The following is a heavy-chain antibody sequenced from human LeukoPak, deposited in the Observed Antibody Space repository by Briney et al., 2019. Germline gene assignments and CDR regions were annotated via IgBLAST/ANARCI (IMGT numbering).Heavy chain of an antibody. Sequence: GGSLRLSCAASGVTFCGYAMSWVRQAPGKGLEWVSAISGSGGSTYYADSVKGRFTISRDNSKNTLYLQMNSLRAEDTSVYYCAKDSHAYYYDSSGSTDYWGQGTLVTVSS. D-gene: IGHD3-22*01. V-gene: IGHV3-23*01. CDR2: ISGSGGST. J-gene: IGHJ4*02. CDR3: AKDSHAYYYDSSGSTDY. CDR1: GVTFCGYA.